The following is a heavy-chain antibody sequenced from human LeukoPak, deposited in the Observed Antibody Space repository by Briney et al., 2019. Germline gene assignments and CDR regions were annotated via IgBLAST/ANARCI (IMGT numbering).Heavy chain of an antibody. CDR1: GDSVSSNSAA. J-gene: IGHJ4*02. D-gene: IGHD3-10*01. Sequence: SQTLSLTCAISGDSVSSNSAAWNWIRQSPSRGLEWLGRTYYRSKWYHDYAVSVKSRITINPDTTKNQFSLKLSSVTAADTAVYYCARGPYGSGSYYTTPLFYYWGQGTLVTVSS. V-gene: IGHV6-1*01. CDR3: ARGPYGSGSYYTTPLFYY. CDR2: TYYRSKWYH.